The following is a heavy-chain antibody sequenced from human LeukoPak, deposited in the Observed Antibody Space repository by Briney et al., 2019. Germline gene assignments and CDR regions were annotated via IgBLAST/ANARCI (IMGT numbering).Heavy chain of an antibody. CDR1: VYTFTSYD. Sequence: GASVTVSCKASVYTFTSYDINWVRQAPGQGLEWMGWMNPNSGNTGYAQKFQGRVTMTRNTSISTAYMELSSLRSEDTAVYYCARVFSAMVGDYYYYMDVWGKGTTVTVSS. D-gene: IGHD5-18*01. J-gene: IGHJ6*03. V-gene: IGHV1-8*01. CDR3: ARVFSAMVGDYYYYMDV. CDR2: MNPNSGNT.